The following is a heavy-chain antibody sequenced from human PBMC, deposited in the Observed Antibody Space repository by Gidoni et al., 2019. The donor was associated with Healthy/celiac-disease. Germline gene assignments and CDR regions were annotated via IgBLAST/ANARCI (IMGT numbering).Heavy chain of an antibody. CDR1: GGSLSSGGYY. Sequence: QVQLQESGPGLVKPSQTLSLTCPVPGGSLSSGGYYWSWIRQHPGKGLEWIGYIYYSGSTYYNPSLKSRVTISVDTSKNQFSLKLSSVTAADTAVYYCARGRQLGLSDGLDYWGQGTLVTVSS. CDR2: IYYSGST. V-gene: IGHV4-31*03. CDR3: ARGRQLGLSDGLDY. J-gene: IGHJ4*02. D-gene: IGHD6-6*01.